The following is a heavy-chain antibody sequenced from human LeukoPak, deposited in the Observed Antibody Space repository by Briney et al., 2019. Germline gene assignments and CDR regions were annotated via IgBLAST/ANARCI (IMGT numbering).Heavy chain of an antibody. CDR1: GYTFTSYD. D-gene: IGHD2-2*01. CDR2: MNPNSGNT. Sequence: ASVKVSCKASGYTFTSYDINWVRQATGQGLEWMGWMNPNSGNTGYAQKFQGRVTMTRNTSISTAYMELSSLRSEDTAVYYCARAGGYCSSTSCSLRYYYYGMDVWGQGTTVTVSS. J-gene: IGHJ6*02. CDR3: ARAGGYCSSTSCSLRYYYYGMDV. V-gene: IGHV1-8*01.